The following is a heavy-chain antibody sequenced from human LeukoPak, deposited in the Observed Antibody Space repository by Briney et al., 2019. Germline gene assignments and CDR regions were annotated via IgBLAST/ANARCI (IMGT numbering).Heavy chain of an antibody. V-gene: IGHV3-21*01. Sequence: GGSLRLSCAASGFTFSSYSMNWVRQAPGKGLEWVSSISRSSSYIYYGDSVKGRFTISRDNAKNSLYLQMNSLRAEDTAVYYCARDGGSAWFLDYWGQGTLVIVSS. J-gene: IGHJ4*02. CDR2: ISRSSSYI. D-gene: IGHD6-19*01. CDR3: ARDGGSAWFLDY. CDR1: GFTFSSYS.